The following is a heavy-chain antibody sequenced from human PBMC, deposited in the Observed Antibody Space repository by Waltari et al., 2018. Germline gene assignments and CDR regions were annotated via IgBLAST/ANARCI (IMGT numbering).Heavy chain of an antibody. CDR2: IDPSDGST. V-gene: IGHV1-46*01. Sequence: QVQLVQSGAEVKKPGASVKVSCEASGYTFTSYYLHWVGQAPGQGLEWMGVIDPSDGSTSYAQKFQGRVTMTRDTSTSTVYMEMSSLRSEDTAVYYCARRKGYFDSWGQGTLVTVSS. CDR1: GYTFTSYY. CDR3: ARRKGYFDS. J-gene: IGHJ4*02.